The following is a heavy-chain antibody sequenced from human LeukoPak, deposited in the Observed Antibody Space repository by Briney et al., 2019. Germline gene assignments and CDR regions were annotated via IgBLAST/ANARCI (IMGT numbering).Heavy chain of an antibody. V-gene: IGHV3-74*01. J-gene: IGHJ1*01. CDR3: ARGGDGTVAPSVLRH. CDR2: INSDGSST. D-gene: IGHD2-15*01. Sequence: GGSLRLSCVASAFTFSGCWMHWVRQVPGKGLVWVSRINSDGSSTRYADSVKGRFTISRDNAKNTLYLQMNSLRAEDTAVYYCARGGDGTVAPSVLRHWGQGTLVTVSS. CDR1: AFTFSGCW.